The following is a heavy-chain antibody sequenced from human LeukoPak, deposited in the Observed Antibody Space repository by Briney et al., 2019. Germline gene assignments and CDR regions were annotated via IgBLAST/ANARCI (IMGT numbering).Heavy chain of an antibody. J-gene: IGHJ6*02. CDR2: TSYDGRNK. CDR3: ARDRKFGGFGSYYYYGMDV. D-gene: IGHD3-10*01. CDR1: EFTFSSYA. V-gene: IGHV3-30*03. Sequence: GRSLRLSCAAAEFTFSSYAMHWVRQAPGKGLEWVAVTSYDGRNKKYADSVKGRFTVSRDASKNTLYLQMNSLRAEDTAVYFCARDRKFGGFGSYYYYGMDVWGQGTTVTVSS.